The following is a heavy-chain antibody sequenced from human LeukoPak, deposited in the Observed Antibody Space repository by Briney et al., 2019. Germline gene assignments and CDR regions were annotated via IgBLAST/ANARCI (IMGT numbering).Heavy chain of an antibody. D-gene: IGHD3-16*01. J-gene: IGHJ6*02. CDR1: GFTFSSSA. CDR3: ARGGGLDV. CDR2: INHNGNVN. Sequence: GGSLRLSCAASGFTFSSSAMSWFRQAPGKGLEWVASINHNGNVNYYVDSVKGRFTISRDNAKNSLYLQMSNLRAEDTAVYFCARGGGLDVWGQGATVTVSS. V-gene: IGHV3-7*03.